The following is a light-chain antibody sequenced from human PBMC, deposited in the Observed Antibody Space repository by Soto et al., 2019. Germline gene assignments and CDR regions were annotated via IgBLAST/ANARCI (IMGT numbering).Light chain of an antibody. Sequence: EIVLTQSPATLSLSPGERSTLSCMASQSVSSFLAWYQQKPGQPPRLLIYDASNRATGIPARFSGSGSGTDFTLTISSLEPEDFAAYYCQQRSNWPWTFGQGTKVDIK. CDR2: DAS. CDR1: QSVSSF. J-gene: IGKJ1*01. CDR3: QQRSNWPWT. V-gene: IGKV3-11*01.